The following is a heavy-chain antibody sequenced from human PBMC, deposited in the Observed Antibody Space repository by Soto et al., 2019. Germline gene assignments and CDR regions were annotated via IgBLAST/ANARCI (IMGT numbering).Heavy chain of an antibody. Sequence: EVQLLESGGGLVQPGGSLRLSCAASGFTFSSYAMSWVRQAPGKGLEWVSAISGSGGSTYYADSVKGRFTISRDNSKNTLYLQMNSLRAEDTAVYYCVKVFYDSRTFWYWGQGTLVTVSS. CDR3: VKVFYDSRTFWY. V-gene: IGHV3-23*01. D-gene: IGHD3-22*01. CDR1: GFTFSSYA. CDR2: ISGSGGST. J-gene: IGHJ4*02.